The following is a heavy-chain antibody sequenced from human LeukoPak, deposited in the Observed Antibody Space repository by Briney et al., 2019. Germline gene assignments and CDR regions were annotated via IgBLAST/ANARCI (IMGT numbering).Heavy chain of an antibody. J-gene: IGHJ4*02. CDR2: ISGSGGST. CDR1: GFTFSSYA. Sequence: GGSLRLSCAASGFTFSSYAMSWVRQAPGKGLEWVSAISGSGGSTYYADSVKGRFTISRDNSKNTLYLQMSSLSAEDTAVYYCAKDLSYGDGYPSYFDYWGQGTLVTVSS. V-gene: IGHV3-23*01. D-gene: IGHD5-24*01. CDR3: AKDLSYGDGYPSYFDY.